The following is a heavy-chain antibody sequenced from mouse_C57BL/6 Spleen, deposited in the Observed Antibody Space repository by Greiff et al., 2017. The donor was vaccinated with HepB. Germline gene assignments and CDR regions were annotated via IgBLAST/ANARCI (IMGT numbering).Heavy chain of an antibody. Sequence: VQLKESGPELVKPGASVKISCKASGYSFTGYYMHWVKQSHGNILDWIGYIYPYNGVSSYNQKFKCKTTLTVDKSSSTAYMELRSLTSEDSAVYYCARGDPRDYYAMDYWGQGTSVTVSS. CDR2: IYPYNGVS. J-gene: IGHJ4*01. V-gene: IGHV1-31*01. D-gene: IGHD3-3*01. CDR1: GYSFTGYY. CDR3: ARGDPRDYYAMDY.